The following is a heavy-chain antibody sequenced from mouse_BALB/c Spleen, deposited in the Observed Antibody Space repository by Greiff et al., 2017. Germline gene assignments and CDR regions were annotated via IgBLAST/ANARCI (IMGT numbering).Heavy chain of an antibody. J-gene: IGHJ3*01. Sequence: EVQGVESGGGLVKPGGSLKLSCAASGFAFSSYDMSWVRQTPEKRLEWVAYISSGGGSTYYPDTVKGRFTISRDNAKNTLYLQMSSLKSEDTAMYYCARGGDYGPFAYWGQGTLVTVSA. CDR1: GFAFSSYD. CDR3: ARGGDYGPFAY. V-gene: IGHV5-12-1*01. D-gene: IGHD2-4*01. CDR2: ISSGGGST.